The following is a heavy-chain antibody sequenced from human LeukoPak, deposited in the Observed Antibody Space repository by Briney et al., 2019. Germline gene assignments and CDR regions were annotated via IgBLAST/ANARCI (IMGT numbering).Heavy chain of an antibody. CDR2: ISGSGGST. CDR3: AKEIPNWNDFDY. D-gene: IGHD1-1*01. J-gene: IGHJ4*02. Sequence: GGSLRLSCAASGFTFSSYVMNWVRQAPGKGLEWVSAISGSGGSTYYVDSVRGRFTISRVNSKNTLYLQMNSLRAEDTAVYYCAKEIPNWNDFDYWGQGTLVTVSS. CDR1: GFTFSSYV. V-gene: IGHV3-23*01.